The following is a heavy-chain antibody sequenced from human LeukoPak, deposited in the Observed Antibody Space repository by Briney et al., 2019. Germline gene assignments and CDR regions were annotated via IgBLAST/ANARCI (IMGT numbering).Heavy chain of an antibody. CDR3: ARVVYYYDSSGYYPSDY. V-gene: IGHV4-38-2*02. CDR2: IYHSGST. J-gene: IGHJ4*02. D-gene: IGHD3-22*01. Sequence: SETLSLTCTVSGYSISSGYYWGWIRQPPGKGLEWVGIIYHSGSTYYNPSLTSPATISVDTSKNQFSLKLSSVIAADTAVYYCARVVYYYDSSGYYPSDYWGQGTLVTVSS. CDR1: GYSISSGYY.